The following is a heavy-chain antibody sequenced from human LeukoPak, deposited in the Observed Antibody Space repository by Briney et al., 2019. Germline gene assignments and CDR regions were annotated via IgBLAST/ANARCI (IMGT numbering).Heavy chain of an antibody. Sequence: SVKVSCKASGGTFSSYAISWVRQAPGQGLEWMGGIIPIFGTANYAQKFQGRVTITTDESTSTAYMELSSLRSEDTAVYYCARGLGYCSSTSCSPKDYFDYWGQGTLVTVSS. CDR2: IIPIFGTA. CDR3: ARGLGYCSSTSCSPKDYFDY. D-gene: IGHD2-2*01. J-gene: IGHJ4*02. V-gene: IGHV1-69*05. CDR1: GGTFSSYA.